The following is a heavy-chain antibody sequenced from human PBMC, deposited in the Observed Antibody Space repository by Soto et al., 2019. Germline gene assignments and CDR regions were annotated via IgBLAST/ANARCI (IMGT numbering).Heavy chain of an antibody. CDR3: ARTRYYDFWSGYYTGSAFDI. V-gene: IGHV2-70*01. Sequence: XGPTLGNPTQSLTLTCTFSGFSLSTSGMCVSWIRQPPGKALEWLALIDWDDDKYYSTSLKTRLTISKDTSKNQVVLTMTNMDPVDTATYYCARTRYYDFWSGYYTGSAFDIWPQGKMVTVSS. CDR1: GFSLSTSGMC. J-gene: IGHJ3*02. D-gene: IGHD3-3*01. CDR2: IDWDDDK.